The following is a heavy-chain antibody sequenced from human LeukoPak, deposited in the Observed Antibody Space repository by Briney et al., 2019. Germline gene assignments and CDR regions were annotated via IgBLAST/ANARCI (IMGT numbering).Heavy chain of an antibody. J-gene: IGHJ4*02. CDR3: ARVVGVFDYVWGSYRFAYIDH. Sequence: SQTLSLTCTVSGGSISSGDYYWSWIRQPPGKGLEWIGHISFSESTYYNPSLKSRITILTDTSKNQFSLKLSSVTAAVTAVYYCARVVGVFDYVWGSYRFAYIDHWGQGTLVTVSS. CDR2: ISFSEST. V-gene: IGHV4-30-4*01. CDR1: GGSISSGDYY. D-gene: IGHD3-16*02.